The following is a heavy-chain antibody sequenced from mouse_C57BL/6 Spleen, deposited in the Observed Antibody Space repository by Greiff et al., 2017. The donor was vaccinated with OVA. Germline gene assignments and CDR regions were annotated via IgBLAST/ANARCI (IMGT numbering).Heavy chain of an antibody. CDR2: IYPGSGST. CDR1: GYTFTSYW. J-gene: IGHJ3*01. V-gene: IGHV1-55*01. Sequence: QVQLQQPGAELVKPGASVKMSCKASGYTFTSYWITWVKQRPGQGLEWIGDIYPGSGSTNYNEKFKSKATLTADTSSSTAYMQLSSLTSEDSAVYYCARPETAQASWFAYWGQGTLVTVSA. CDR3: ARPETAQASWFAY. D-gene: IGHD3-2*02.